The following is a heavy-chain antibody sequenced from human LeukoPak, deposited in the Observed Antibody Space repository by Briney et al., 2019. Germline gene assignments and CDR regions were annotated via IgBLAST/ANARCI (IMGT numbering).Heavy chain of an antibody. Sequence: ASVKVSCKASGGTFSSYAISWVRQAPGQGLEWMGRIIPIFGIANYAQKFQGRVTITADKSTSTAYMELSSLRSEDTAVYYCARRPMVRGVIITENFDYWGQGTLVTVSS. CDR3: ARRPMVRGVIITENFDY. V-gene: IGHV1-69*04. CDR1: GGTFSSYA. D-gene: IGHD3-10*01. CDR2: IIPIFGIA. J-gene: IGHJ4*02.